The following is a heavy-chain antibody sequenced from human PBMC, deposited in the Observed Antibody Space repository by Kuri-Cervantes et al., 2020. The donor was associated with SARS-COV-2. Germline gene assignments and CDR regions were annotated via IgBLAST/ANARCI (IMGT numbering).Heavy chain of an antibody. J-gene: IGHJ4*02. CDR2: INPNSGGT. Sequence: ASVKVSCKASGYTFTGYYMHWVRQAPGQGLEWMGWINPNSGGTNYAQKFQGRVTMTRDTSISTAYMELSRLRSDDTAVYYCAGGGSGYSLDPPHFDYWGQGTLVTVSS. CDR3: AGGGSGYSLDPPHFDY. CDR1: GYTFTGYY. V-gene: IGHV1-2*02. D-gene: IGHD3-3*01.